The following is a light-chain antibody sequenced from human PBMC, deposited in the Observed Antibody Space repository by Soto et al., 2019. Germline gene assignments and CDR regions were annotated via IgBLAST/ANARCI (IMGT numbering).Light chain of an antibody. J-gene: IGKJ5*01. CDR3: QQYGSSPRT. CDR1: QSVSSSY. V-gene: IGKV3-20*01. Sequence: EIVLTQSPGTLSLSPGERATLSCRASQSVSSSYLAWYQQKPGQAPRLLIYGASSRATGIPARFSGSGSVTDFTLTISRLEPEDFAVYFCQQYGSSPRTFGQGTRLEIK. CDR2: GAS.